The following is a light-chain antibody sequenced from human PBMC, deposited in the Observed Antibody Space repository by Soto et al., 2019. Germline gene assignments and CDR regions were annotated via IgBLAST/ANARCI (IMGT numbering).Light chain of an antibody. J-gene: IGKJ2*01. CDR1: QSLLHSNGYNY. CDR3: MQALQTSYT. CDR2: LGS. Sequence: ESVMTQSPLSLPVTPGEPASISCRSSQSLLHSNGYNYLDWYLQKPGQSPQLLIYLGSNRASGVPDRFSGSGSGTDFTLKLSRVEAEDVGVYYCMQALQTSYTFGQGTKLEIK. V-gene: IGKV2-28*01.